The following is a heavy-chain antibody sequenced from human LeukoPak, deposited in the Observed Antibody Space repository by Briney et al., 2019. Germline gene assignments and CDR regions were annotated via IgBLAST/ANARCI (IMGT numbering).Heavy chain of an antibody. CDR3: VTGHYDSRMYFDL. CDR1: GYTFSTYW. D-gene: IGHD3-16*01. V-gene: IGHV3-74*01. CDR2: IKFDGTLA. J-gene: IGHJ2*01. Sequence: PGGSLRLSCTAPGYTFSTYWILWVPHAPGKGLVWVSQIKFDGTLASYGDSVKGRFTISRDNSNNTLYLQMNSLGTEDTAVYYCVTGHYDSRMYFDLWGRGTLVTVSS.